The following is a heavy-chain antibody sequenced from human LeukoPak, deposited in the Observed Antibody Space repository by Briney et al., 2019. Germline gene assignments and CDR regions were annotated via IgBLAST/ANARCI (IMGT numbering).Heavy chain of an antibody. Sequence: SETLSLTCTVSGGSISSYYWSWIRQPPGKGLEWIGYIYYSGSTNYNPSLKSRVTISVDTSKNQFSLKLSSVTAADTAVYYCAREANYYGSGSYFEGTFDYWGQGSLVTVSS. D-gene: IGHD3-10*01. CDR2: IYYSGST. V-gene: IGHV4-59*01. CDR3: AREANYYGSGSYFEGTFDY. J-gene: IGHJ4*02. CDR1: GGSISSYY.